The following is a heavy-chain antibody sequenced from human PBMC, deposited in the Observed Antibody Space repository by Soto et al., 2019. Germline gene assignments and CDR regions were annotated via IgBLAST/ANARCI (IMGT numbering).Heavy chain of an antibody. CDR2: IHHGGST. V-gene: IGHV4-38-2*01. J-gene: IGHJ5*02. D-gene: IGHD3-22*01. Sequence: SETLSLTCAVSGYSISSGYYWGWLRQPPGKGLEWIGSIHHGGSTYYNPSLNSRVTLSIDMTNNHVSLILNSVTAADTAVYYCARVGPWVPYYYDSSPYTFENWFDPWGQGTLVTVSS. CDR3: ARVGPWVPYYYDSSPYTFENWFDP. CDR1: GYSISSGYY.